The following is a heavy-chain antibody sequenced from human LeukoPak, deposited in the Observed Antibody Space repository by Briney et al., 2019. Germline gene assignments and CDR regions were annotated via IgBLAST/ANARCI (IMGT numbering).Heavy chain of an antibody. CDR1: GFTFSSYG. D-gene: IGHD6-13*01. CDR3: AKAAAAGPKGPYYFDY. V-gene: IGHV3-30*18. CDR2: ISYDGSNK. J-gene: IGHJ4*02. Sequence: GGSLRLSCAASGFTFSSYGMHWVRQAPGKGLEWVAVISYDGSNKYYADSVKGRFTISRDNSKNTLYLQMNSLRAEDTAVYYCAKAAAAGPKGPYYFDYWGQGTLVTASS.